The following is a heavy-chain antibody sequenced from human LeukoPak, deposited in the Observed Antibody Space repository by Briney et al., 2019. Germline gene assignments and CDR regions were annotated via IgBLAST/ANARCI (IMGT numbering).Heavy chain of an antibody. J-gene: IGHJ4*02. V-gene: IGHV3-7*01. CDR1: GFTFSSYW. CDR3: ARDIVAVTLDY. Sequence: GGSLRLSCAASGFTFSSYWMSWVRQAPWKGLEWVANIKQDGSEKYYVDSVNGGFTTSRDNAKNSLYLQMNSLRAEDTAVYYCARDIVAVTLDYWGQGTLVTVSS. D-gene: IGHD2-21*02. CDR2: IKQDGSEK.